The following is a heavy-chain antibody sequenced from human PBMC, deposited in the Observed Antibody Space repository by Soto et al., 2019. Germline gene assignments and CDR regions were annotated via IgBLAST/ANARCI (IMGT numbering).Heavy chain of an antibody. D-gene: IGHD2-15*01. V-gene: IGHV1-69*13. CDR3: ARACSGGSCYSEGWFDP. J-gene: IGHJ5*02. CDR2: IIPIFGTA. Sequence: SVKVSCKASGVTFSSYAISWVRQAPGQGLEWMGGIIPIFGTANYAQKFQGRVTITADESTSTAYMELSSLRSEDTAVYYCARACSGGSCYSEGWFDPWGQGTLVTVSS. CDR1: GVTFSSYA.